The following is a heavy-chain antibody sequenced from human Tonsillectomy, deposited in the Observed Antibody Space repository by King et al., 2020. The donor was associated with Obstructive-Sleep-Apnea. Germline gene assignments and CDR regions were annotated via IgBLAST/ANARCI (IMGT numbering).Heavy chain of an antibody. CDR2: IYYSGST. J-gene: IGHJ4*02. CDR1: GGSVSSTIYY. D-gene: IGHD3-22*01. V-gene: IGHV4-39*07. Sequence: QLQESGPGLVKPSETLSLTCIVSGGSVSSTIYYWAWIRQPPGKGLEWIGIIYYSGSTYYNSSLKSRVTMSVDTSKNQFSLKLSSVTAADTALYYCARVNRLTTYYYDGTGYYFDYWGQGTLVTVSS. CDR3: ARVNRLTTYYYDGTGYYFDY.